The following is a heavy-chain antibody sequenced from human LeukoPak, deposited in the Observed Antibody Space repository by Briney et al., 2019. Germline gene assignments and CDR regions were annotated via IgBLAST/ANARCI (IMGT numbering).Heavy chain of an antibody. Sequence: GGSLRLSCAASGFTFSSHSMNWVRQAPGKGLEWVSYISSSSSTIYYADSVKGRFTISRDNSKNTLYLQMNSLRAEDTAVYYCAKGRQFFRATTDAFDIWGQGTMVTVSS. V-gene: IGHV3-48*01. CDR1: GFTFSSHS. CDR3: AKGRQFFRATTDAFDI. D-gene: IGHD1-26*01. J-gene: IGHJ3*02. CDR2: ISSSSSTI.